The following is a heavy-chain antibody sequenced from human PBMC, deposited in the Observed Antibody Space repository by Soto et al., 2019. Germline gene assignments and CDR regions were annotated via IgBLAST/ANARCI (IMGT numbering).Heavy chain of an antibody. J-gene: IGHJ5*02. V-gene: IGHV1-18*01. CDR2: ISAYNGNT. D-gene: IGHD3-10*01. CDR3: ARAEESLLLFGDLTKLCDP. CDR1: GYTFTSYG. Sequence: GSVTVSCKSSGYTFTSYGISWVRQAPGHGLEWMGWISAYNGNTTYAQKLQGSVTMTTDTSTSTAYMELRSLGSDDTAVYYCARAEESLLLFGDLTKLCDPWGQGSLVT.